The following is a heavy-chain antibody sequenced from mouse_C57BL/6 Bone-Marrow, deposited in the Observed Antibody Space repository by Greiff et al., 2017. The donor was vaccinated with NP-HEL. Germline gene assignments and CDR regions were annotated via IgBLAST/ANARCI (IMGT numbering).Heavy chain of an antibody. Sequence: EVQRVESGPVLVKPGASVKMSCKASGYTFTDYYMNWVKQSHGKSLEWIGVINPYNGGTSYNQKFKGKATLTVDKSSSTAYMELNSLTSEDSAVYYCARRFWDYYAMDYWGQGTSVTVSS. V-gene: IGHV1-19*01. CDR2: INPYNGGT. CDR3: ARRFWDYYAMDY. J-gene: IGHJ4*01. CDR1: GYTFTDYY.